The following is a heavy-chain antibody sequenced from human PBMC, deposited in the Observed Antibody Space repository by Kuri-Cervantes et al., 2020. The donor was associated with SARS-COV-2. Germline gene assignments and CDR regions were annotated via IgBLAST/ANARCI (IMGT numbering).Heavy chain of an antibody. CDR3: ARGAANYYMDV. CDR1: GFTFSNYA. D-gene: IGHD3-16*01. V-gene: IGHV3-33*08. J-gene: IGHJ6*03. Sequence: LSLTCVASGFTFSNYAIHWVRQAPGKGLEWVAVIWYDGKNEYYAGSVKGRFTISRDNSRNTVLLQTNILRAEDTAIYYCARGAANYYMDVWGTGTTVTVSS. CDR2: IWYDGKNE.